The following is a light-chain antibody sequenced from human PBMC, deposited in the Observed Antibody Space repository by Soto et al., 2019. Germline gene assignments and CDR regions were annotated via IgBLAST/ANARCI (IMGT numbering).Light chain of an antibody. CDR2: DAS. V-gene: IGKV3-11*01. CDR1: QNIHSF. J-gene: IGKJ2*01. CDR3: QQRVFWPLFT. Sequence: EIVLTQSPATVSLSPGESATLSCRASQNIHSFLAWYQQRPGQAPRLPIYDASFRATAIPARFNGSGAGTDFTLTITRLEPEDFAVYYCQQRVFWPLFTFGRGNRLEIK.